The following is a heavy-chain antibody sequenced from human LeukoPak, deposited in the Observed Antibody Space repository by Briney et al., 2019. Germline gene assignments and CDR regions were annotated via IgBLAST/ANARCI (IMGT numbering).Heavy chain of an antibody. V-gene: IGHV4-59*12. J-gene: IGHJ4*02. CDR3: ARDAPTAYCSGGSCYFDY. Sequence: SETLSLTCTVSGDSISTYYWTWIRQPPGEGLEWIGYVYYSGSTNYNPSLKSRVTISVDTSKNQFSPKLSSVTAADTAVYYCARDAPTAYCSGGSCYFDYWGQGTLVTVSS. D-gene: IGHD2-15*01. CDR1: GDSISTYY. CDR2: VYYSGST.